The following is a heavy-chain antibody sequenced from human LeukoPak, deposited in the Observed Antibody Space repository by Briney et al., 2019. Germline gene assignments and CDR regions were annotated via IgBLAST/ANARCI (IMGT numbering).Heavy chain of an antibody. Sequence: ASVKVSCKASGYTFTGYYMHWVRQAPGQGLEWMGWINPNSGGTNYAQKFQGRVTMTRDTSISTAYMELSRLRSDDTAVYYCAREVRITMVRGARSNNWLDPWGQGTLVTVSS. CDR3: AREVRITMVRGARSNNWLDP. J-gene: IGHJ5*02. V-gene: IGHV1-2*02. CDR1: GYTFTGYY. CDR2: INPNSGGT. D-gene: IGHD3-10*01.